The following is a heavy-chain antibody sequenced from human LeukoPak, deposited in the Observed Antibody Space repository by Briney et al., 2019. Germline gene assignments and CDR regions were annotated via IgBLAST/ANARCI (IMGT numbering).Heavy chain of an antibody. J-gene: IGHJ6*02. CDR3: ARQKWEQQGRDYYFNGLDV. V-gene: IGHV4-4*02. Sequence: TSETLSLTCTVSIGSISSSKWWSWVRQSPVKGLEWIGEIYLYGTTNYNPSFTSRVTMSVDRSRNQFSLKLTSVTAADTAVYYCARQKWEQQGRDYYFNGLDVWGPGTTVIVSS. CDR2: IYLYGTT. D-gene: IGHD1/OR15-1a*01. CDR1: IGSISSSKW.